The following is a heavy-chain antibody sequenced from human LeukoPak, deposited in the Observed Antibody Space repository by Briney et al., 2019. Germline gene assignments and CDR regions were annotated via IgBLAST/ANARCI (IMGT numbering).Heavy chain of an antibody. CDR3: ARGGDDEHHFDY. D-gene: IGHD2-21*02. CDR2: IYHSGST. CDR1: GVTISSSNW. V-gene: IGHV4-4*02. J-gene: IGHJ4*02. Sequence: SGTLSLTCAVSGVTISSSNWWSWVREPPGEGLEWIGEIYHSGSTNYNPSLKSRVTISVDKSKNQFSLKLSSVAAADTAVYYCARGGDDEHHFDYWGQGTLVTVSS.